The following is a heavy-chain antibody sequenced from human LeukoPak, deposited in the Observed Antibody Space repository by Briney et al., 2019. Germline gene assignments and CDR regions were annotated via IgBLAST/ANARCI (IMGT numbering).Heavy chain of an antibody. J-gene: IGHJ4*02. CDR3: TRHEERRAAALN. D-gene: IGHD6-13*01. V-gene: IGHV3-73*01. CDR2: IRSKANSYAT. CDR1: GFTFSGSA. Sequence: GGSLRLSCAASGFTFSGSAMHWVRQASGKGLEWVGRIRSKANSYATAYAASVKGRFTISRDDSKNTAYLQMNSLKTEDTAVYYCTRHEERRAAALNWGQGTLVTVSS.